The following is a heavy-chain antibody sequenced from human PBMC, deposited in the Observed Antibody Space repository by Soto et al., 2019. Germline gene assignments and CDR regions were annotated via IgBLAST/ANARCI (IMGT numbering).Heavy chain of an antibody. CDR2: ISSNGGNT. J-gene: IGHJ4*02. D-gene: IGHD1-26*01. CDR3: VTSKGGSRIVGRLDY. V-gene: IGHV3-64*01. Sequence: EVQLVESGGGLVQPGGSLRLSCAASGFTFSSYAMHWVRQAPGKGLEYVSGISSNGGNTYYANSVKGRFTISRDNSKNTLFLQMGSLGAEDMAVYYCVTSKGGSRIVGRLDYWGKGTPVTISS. CDR1: GFTFSSYA.